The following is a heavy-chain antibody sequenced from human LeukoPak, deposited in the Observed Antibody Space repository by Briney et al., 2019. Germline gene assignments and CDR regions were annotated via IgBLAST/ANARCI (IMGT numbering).Heavy chain of an antibody. Sequence: GESLKISGKGSGYSFTSYWISWVRQMPGKGLEWMGRIDPSDSYTNYSPSFQGHVTISADKSISTAYLQWSSLKASDTAMYYCAREGRSSSPMDYWGQGTLVTVSS. CDR3: AREGRSSSPMDY. CDR1: GYSFTSYW. D-gene: IGHD6-6*01. J-gene: IGHJ4*02. CDR2: IDPSDSYT. V-gene: IGHV5-10-1*01.